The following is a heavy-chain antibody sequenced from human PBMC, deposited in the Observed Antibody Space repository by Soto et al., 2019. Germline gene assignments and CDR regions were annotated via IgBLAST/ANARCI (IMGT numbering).Heavy chain of an antibody. J-gene: IGHJ5*02. V-gene: IGHV1-18*01. Sequence: ASVKVSCKASGYTFTSYGISWVRQAPGQGLEWMGWISAYNGNTNYAQKFQGRVTMTTDTSTNTAYMELRSLRSDDTAVYYCARVYYDILTGYYNGWFDPWGQGTLVTVSS. CDR2: ISAYNGNT. D-gene: IGHD3-9*01. CDR1: GYTFTSYG. CDR3: ARVYYDILTGYYNGWFDP.